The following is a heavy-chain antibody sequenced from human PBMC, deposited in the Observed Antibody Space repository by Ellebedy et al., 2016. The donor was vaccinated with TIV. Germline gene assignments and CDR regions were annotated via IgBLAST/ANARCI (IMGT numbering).Heavy chain of an antibody. CDR2: IKYDEIEK. Sequence: GESLKISCAASGFTFSRYWMGWVRQAPGKGLEWVAHIKYDEIEKYHVDSVKGRFTISRDNARNSLFLQMNSLRADDTAMYYCTRDTVEVPGGDAFGIWGQGTMVTVSS. D-gene: IGHD2-2*01. J-gene: IGHJ3*02. CDR3: TRDTVEVPGGDAFGI. V-gene: IGHV3-7*04. CDR1: GFTFSRYW.